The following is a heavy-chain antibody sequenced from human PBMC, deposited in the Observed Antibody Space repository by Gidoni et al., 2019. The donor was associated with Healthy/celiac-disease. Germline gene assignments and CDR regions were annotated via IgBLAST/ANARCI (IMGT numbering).Heavy chain of an antibody. V-gene: IGHV3-23*01. Sequence: EVKLLESGGGWVQPGGSLRLHGAAAGCTLSSYAMSWVRPAPGKGLEWVSAISGSGGSTYHADSVKGRFTISRDNSKNTLYLQMNILRAEDTAVYYCATGSYYYDSNGGDAFDIWGQGTMVTVSS. D-gene: IGHD3-22*01. CDR1: GCTLSSYA. J-gene: IGHJ3*02. CDR2: ISGSGGST. CDR3: ATGSYYYDSNGGDAFDI.